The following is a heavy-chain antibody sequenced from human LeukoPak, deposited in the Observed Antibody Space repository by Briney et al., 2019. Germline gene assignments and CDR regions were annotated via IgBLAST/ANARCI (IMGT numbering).Heavy chain of an antibody. CDR3: ARDQTIIDL. D-gene: IGHD5-12*01. CDR1: GGSFSGYY. J-gene: IGHJ2*01. CDR2: IYYSGST. V-gene: IGHV4-31*11. Sequence: SETLSLTCAVYGGSFSGYYWSWIRQHPGKGLEWIGYIYYSGSTYYNPSLKSRVTISVDTSKNQFSLKLSSVTAADTAVYYCARDQTIIDLGGRGTLVTVSS.